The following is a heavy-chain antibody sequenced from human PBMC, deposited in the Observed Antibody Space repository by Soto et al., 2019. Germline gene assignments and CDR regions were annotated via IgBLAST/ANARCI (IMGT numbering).Heavy chain of an antibody. Sequence: PGGSLRLSCAASGFTFSTYAMAWVRQAPGKGLEWVSGVSASGLNTDYADPVKGRFYISRDNSKNTVSLHMNSLRAEDTALYYCAKDRYGDYGGIDYWGQGTMVTVS. CDR2: VSASGLNT. CDR1: GFTFSTYA. D-gene: IGHD4-17*01. V-gene: IGHV3-23*01. CDR3: AKDRYGDYGGIDY. J-gene: IGHJ4*02.